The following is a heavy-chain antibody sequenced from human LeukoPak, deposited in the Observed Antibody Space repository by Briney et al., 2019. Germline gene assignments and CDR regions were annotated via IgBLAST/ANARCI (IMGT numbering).Heavy chain of an antibody. J-gene: IGHJ4*02. D-gene: IGHD6-13*01. CDR1: GFTFSNYW. CDR3: ARGLAAAGKGYYFDY. Sequence: PGGSLRLSCAASGFTFSNYWMTWVRQAPGKGLEWVANIKEDGSDKNYVDSVKGRFTISRDNAKNSLYLQMNSLRAEDTAVYYCARGLAAAGKGYYFDYWGQGTLVTVSS. CDR2: IKEDGSDK. V-gene: IGHV3-7*01.